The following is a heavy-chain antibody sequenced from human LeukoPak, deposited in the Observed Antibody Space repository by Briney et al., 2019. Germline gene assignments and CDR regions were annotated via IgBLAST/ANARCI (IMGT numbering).Heavy chain of an antibody. Sequence: SETLSLTCRVSGGSLSRGNFYWSWIRQPAGKGLEWIGRVFPSGYTDYNPSLKSRVTLSLDTSRNQFSLQLSSVTAADTAVYYCANGGRISDFDYWGQGILVTVSS. J-gene: IGHJ4*02. V-gene: IGHV4-61*02. CDR1: GGSLSRGNFY. D-gene: IGHD3-16*01. CDR3: ANGGRISDFDY. CDR2: VFPSGYT.